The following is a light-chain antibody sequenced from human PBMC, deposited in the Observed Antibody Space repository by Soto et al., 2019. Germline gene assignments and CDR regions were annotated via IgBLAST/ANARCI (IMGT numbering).Light chain of an antibody. CDR3: QSYDSSLSGFYV. J-gene: IGLJ1*01. Sequence: QSVLTQPPSVSGAPGQRVTISCTGSSSSIGAGYDVHWYQQLPGTAPKLLIYGNTNRPSGVPDRFSGSKSGTSASLAITGLQAEDEADYFCQSYDSSLSGFYVFGTGTKVTVL. CDR2: GNT. V-gene: IGLV1-40*01. CDR1: SSSIGAGYD.